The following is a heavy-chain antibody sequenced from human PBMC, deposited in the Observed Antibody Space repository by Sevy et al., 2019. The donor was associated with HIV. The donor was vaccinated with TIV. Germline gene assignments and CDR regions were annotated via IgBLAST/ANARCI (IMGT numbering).Heavy chain of an antibody. CDR1: GFTFSSYS. J-gene: IGHJ6*02. V-gene: IGHV3-21*01. CDR2: ISSSSSYI. Sequence: GGSLRLSCAASGFTFSSYSMNWVRQAPGKGLEWVSSISSSSSYIYYADSVKGRFTISRDNAKNSLYLQMNSLRAEDTAVYYCARDSHMYYDFWSGYPSDYYGMDVWGQGTTVTVSS. D-gene: IGHD3-3*01. CDR3: ARDSHMYYDFWSGYPSDYYGMDV.